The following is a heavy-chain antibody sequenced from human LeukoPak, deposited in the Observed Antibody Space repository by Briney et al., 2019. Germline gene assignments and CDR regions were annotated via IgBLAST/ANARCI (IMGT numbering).Heavy chain of an antibody. Sequence: SETLSLTCTVSGGSVSSGSYYWSWIRQPPGTGLEWIAYIYYSGSTDYNPSLKSRVTISVDTSKNQFSLKLSSVTAADTAVYYCARDGGYSYGYPPHFDYWGQGTLVTVSS. CDR1: GGSVSSGSYY. V-gene: IGHV4-61*01. J-gene: IGHJ4*02. D-gene: IGHD5-18*01. CDR2: IYYSGST. CDR3: ARDGGYSYGYPPHFDY.